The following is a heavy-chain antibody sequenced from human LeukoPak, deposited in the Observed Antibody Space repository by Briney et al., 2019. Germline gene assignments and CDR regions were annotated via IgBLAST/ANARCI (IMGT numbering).Heavy chain of an antibody. Sequence: SQTLSLTCAISGDSVSSNSAAWNWIRQSPSRGLEWLGRTYYRSKWYNDYAVSVKSRITINPDTSKNQFSLQLNSVTPEDTAVYYCARDYDYVWGSYRRESWFDPWGQGTLVTVSS. CDR2: TYYRSKWYN. V-gene: IGHV6-1*01. CDR3: ARDYDYVWGSYRRESWFDP. CDR1: GDSVSSNSAA. D-gene: IGHD3-16*02. J-gene: IGHJ5*02.